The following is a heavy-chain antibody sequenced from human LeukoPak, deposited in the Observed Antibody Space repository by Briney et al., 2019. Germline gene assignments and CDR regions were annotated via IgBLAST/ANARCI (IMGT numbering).Heavy chain of an antibody. CDR3: AKGMFGYLGGLYWDFDL. CDR2: VSRSGGST. V-gene: IGHV3-23*01. CDR1: GFTFINYD. J-gene: IGHJ2*01. D-gene: IGHD3-22*01. Sequence: GGSLRLSCEASGFTFINYDMHWVRQAPGKGPEWVSGVSRSGGSTHYADSVKGRFTISRDNSKNTLYLQMNSLRAEDTVVYHCAKGMFGYLGGLYWDFDLWGRGTLVTVSS.